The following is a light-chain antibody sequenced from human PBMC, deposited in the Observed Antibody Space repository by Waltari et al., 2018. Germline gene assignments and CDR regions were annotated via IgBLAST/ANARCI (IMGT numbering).Light chain of an antibody. CDR1: QHITNF. V-gene: IGKV1-27*01. Sequence: DIQMAQSPSSLSASVGDRVTITCRASQHITNFLVWYQQKPGKAPKLLSYAASTLQPGVPSRFSGSVSGTHFTLTISSLQPEDVATYYCQEYNSAPYTFGQGTKLEIK. J-gene: IGKJ2*01. CDR2: AAS. CDR3: QEYNSAPYT.